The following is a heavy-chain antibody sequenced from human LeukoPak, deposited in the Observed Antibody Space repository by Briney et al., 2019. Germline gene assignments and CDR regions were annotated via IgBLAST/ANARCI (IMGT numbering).Heavy chain of an antibody. D-gene: IGHD1-14*01. Sequence: GGSLRLSCAASGFTFSSHSMNWVRQAPGKGLEWVSSISSSSSYIYYADSVKGRFTISRDNAKNSLYLQMNSLRAEDTAVYYCAKSPRGSFHLDAFDIWGQGTMVTVSS. CDR2: ISSSSSYI. CDR1: GFTFSSHS. V-gene: IGHV3-21*01. J-gene: IGHJ3*02. CDR3: AKSPRGSFHLDAFDI.